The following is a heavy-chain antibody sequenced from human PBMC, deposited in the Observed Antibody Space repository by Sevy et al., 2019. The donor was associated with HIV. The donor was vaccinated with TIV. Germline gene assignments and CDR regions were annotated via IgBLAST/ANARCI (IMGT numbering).Heavy chain of an antibody. Sequence: GESLKISCKGSGYSLTSYWIGWVRQMPGKGLEWMGIIYPGDSDTRYSPSFQGQVTISADKSISTAYLQWSSLKASDTAMYYCARQTVTTSHAFDIWGQGTMVTVSS. CDR1: GYSLTSYW. CDR3: ARQTVTTSHAFDI. V-gene: IGHV5-51*01. CDR2: IYPGDSDT. J-gene: IGHJ3*02. D-gene: IGHD4-17*01.